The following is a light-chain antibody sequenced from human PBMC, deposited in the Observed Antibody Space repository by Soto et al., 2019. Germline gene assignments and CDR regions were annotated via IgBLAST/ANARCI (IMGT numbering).Light chain of an antibody. V-gene: IGKV3-20*01. J-gene: IGKJ1*01. CDR2: GAS. CDR3: QQYGSSPQT. CDR1: QSVSSSH. Sequence: EIVLTQSPGTLSLSPGDRATLSCRASQSVSSSHLAWYQQKPGQAPMLLIYGASSRATGIPDRFSGSGSGTDFTLTISRLEPEDFAVYYCQQYGSSPQTFGQGTKVEIK.